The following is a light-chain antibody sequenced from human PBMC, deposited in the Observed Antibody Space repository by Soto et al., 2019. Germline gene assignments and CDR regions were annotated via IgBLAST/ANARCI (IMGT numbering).Light chain of an antibody. J-gene: IGKJ1*01. Sequence: DIQMTQSPSTLSASVGDRVTITCRASQNIDTWLAWYQQKPGKPPTLLMYKASILESGVPSRFSGSGSETKFTITISSPQSDDTLTYYCQHHKTHSRTFGQGTKVDI. V-gene: IGKV1-5*03. CDR2: KAS. CDR1: QNIDTW. CDR3: QHHKTHSRT.